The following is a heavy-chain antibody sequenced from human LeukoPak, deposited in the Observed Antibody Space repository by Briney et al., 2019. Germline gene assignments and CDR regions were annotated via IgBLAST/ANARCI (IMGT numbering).Heavy chain of an antibody. CDR2: IRYDGSIT. CDR1: GFAFSSYA. CDR3: AKDENWRTLDY. V-gene: IGHV3-30*02. D-gene: IGHD1-1*01. J-gene: IGHJ4*02. Sequence: GGSLRLSCVASGFAFSSYAMHWVRQAPGKGLEWVTFIRYDGSITYYADSVKGRFTISRDNSKNTLYLQMKSLRAEDTAVYYCAKDENWRTLDYWGQGTLVTVSS.